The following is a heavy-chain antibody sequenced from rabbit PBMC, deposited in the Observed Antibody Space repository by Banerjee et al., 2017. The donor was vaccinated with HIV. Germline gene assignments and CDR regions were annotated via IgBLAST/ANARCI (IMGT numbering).Heavy chain of an antibody. CDR1: GFDFSSYT. CDR2: IDPVFGTT. D-gene: IGHD3-1*01. CDR3: VRETETYADYAGYGYYFNL. V-gene: IGHV1S47*01. J-gene: IGHJ4*01. Sequence: QEHLVESGGGLVQPEGSLKLSCKASGFDFSSYTMNWVRQAPGKGLEWIGYIDPVFGTTYYANWVNGRFTISSHNAQNTLYLQLNSLTAADTATYFRVRETETYADYAGYGYYFNLWGPGTLVTVS.